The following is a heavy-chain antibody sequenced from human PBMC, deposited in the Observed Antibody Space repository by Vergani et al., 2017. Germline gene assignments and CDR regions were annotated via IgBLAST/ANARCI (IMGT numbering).Heavy chain of an antibody. V-gene: IGHV3-73*02. J-gene: IGHJ6*02. CDR3: TPGKIYGGKNYYGIDV. Sequence: EVQLVESGGGLVQPGGSLKLSCAASGFTFSGSAMHWVRQASGKGLEWVGRIRSKANSYATAYAASVKGRFTISRDDSKNTAYLQMNSLKTEDTAVYYCTPGKIYGGKNYYGIDVWGQGTTVTVSS. D-gene: IGHD4-23*01. CDR1: GFTFSGSA. CDR2: IRSKANSYAT.